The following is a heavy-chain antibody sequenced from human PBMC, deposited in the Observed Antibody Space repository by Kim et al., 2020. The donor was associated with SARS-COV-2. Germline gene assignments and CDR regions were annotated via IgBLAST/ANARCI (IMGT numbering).Heavy chain of an antibody. CDR3: ARASFTKDYCDS. V-gene: IGHV1-3*01. CDR1: GYIFTNFA. D-gene: IGHD2-15*01. Sequence: ASVKVSCKASGYIFTNFAIYWVRQAPGKRLEWMGWINAGNGNTKYSQKLQGRVTFTRDTSANTAYMELSSLRSEDTAVYHCARASFTKDYCDSWGQGTQVTVSP. CDR2: INAGNGNT. J-gene: IGHJ4*02.